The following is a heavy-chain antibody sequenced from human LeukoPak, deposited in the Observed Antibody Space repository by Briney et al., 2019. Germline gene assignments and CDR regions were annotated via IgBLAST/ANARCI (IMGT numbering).Heavy chain of an antibody. CDR3: VSFYETY. Sequence: HSGGSLRLSCAASGNYWMHWARQAPGKGLVWVSHINSDGSWTSYADSVKGRFTISKDNAENTVYLQMNSLRAEDTAVYYCVSFYETYWGRGTLVTVSS. CDR1: GNYW. V-gene: IGHV3-74*01. J-gene: IGHJ4*02. CDR2: INSDGSWT. D-gene: IGHD2/OR15-2a*01.